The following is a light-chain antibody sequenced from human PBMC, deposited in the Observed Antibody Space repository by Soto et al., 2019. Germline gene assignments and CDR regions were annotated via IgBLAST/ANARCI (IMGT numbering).Light chain of an antibody. Sequence: DIQMTQSPSSLSASVGDRVTITCRASQSIGDNLNWYQQKPGTAPNLLIYAASSLQSGVPSRFSGSGSGTDFTLTISNLQPEDFVSYFCQQSFNTPPTFGAGTKVEIK. CDR2: AAS. CDR3: QQSFNTPPT. V-gene: IGKV1-39*01. J-gene: IGKJ4*01. CDR1: QSIGDN.